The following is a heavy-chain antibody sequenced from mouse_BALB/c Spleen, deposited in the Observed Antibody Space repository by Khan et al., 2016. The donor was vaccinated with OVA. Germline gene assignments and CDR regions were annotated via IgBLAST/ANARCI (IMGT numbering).Heavy chain of an antibody. V-gene: IGHV2-6-1*01. D-gene: IGHD2-4*01. CDR2: IWSDGST. CDR3: ARHNTMTLYAMDY. Sequence: VQLQESGPGLVAPSQSLSITCTISGFSLTSYGVHWVRQPPGKGLEWLVVIWSDGSTTYNSALKSRLSISKDNSKSQVFLKMNSLQTDDTAMDXCARHNTMTLYAMDYWGQGTSVTVSS. J-gene: IGHJ4*01. CDR1: GFSLTSYG.